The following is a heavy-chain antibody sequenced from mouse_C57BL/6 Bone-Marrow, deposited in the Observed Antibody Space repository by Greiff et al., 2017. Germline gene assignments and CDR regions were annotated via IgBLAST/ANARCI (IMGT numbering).Heavy chain of an antibody. J-gene: IGHJ1*03. CDR1: GYTFTSYW. CDR3: AKEGEGRWYFDV. V-gene: IGHV1-64*01. Sequence: VQLQQPGAELVKPGASVKLSCKASGYTFTSYWMHWVKQRPGQGLEWIGMIHPNSGSTNYNEKFKSKATLTVDKSSSTSYMQLSSLTSEDSAVYDCAKEGEGRWYFDVWGTGTTVTVSS. D-gene: IGHD1-3*01. CDR2: IHPNSGST.